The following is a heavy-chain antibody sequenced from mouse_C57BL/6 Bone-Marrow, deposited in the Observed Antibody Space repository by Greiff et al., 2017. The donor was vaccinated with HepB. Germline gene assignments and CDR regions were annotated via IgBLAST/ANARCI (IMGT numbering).Heavy chain of an antibody. V-gene: IGHV5-6*01. J-gene: IGHJ3*01. CDR1: GFTFSSYG. CDR2: ISSGGSYT. Sequence: EVQVVESGGDLVNPGGSLKLSCAASGFTFSSYGMSWVRQTPDKRLEWVATISSGGSYTYYPDSVKGRFTISRDNAKNTLYLQMSSLKSEDTAMYYCAIRRGFAYWGQGTVVTVSA. CDR3: AIRRGFAY.